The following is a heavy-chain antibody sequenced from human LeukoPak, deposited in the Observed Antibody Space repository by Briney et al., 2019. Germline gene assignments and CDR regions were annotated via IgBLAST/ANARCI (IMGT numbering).Heavy chain of an antibody. V-gene: IGHV5-51*01. CDR1: GYSFTSYW. Sequence: GGALKISCKGSGYSFTSYWIGWVRQMPGKGLEWMGIIYPGDSDTRYSPSFQGQVTISADKSISTAYLQWSSLKASDTAMYYCARLLGITMIVVVHPTAFDIWGQGTMVTVSS. D-gene: IGHD3-22*01. CDR2: IYPGDSDT. CDR3: ARLLGITMIVVVHPTAFDI. J-gene: IGHJ3*02.